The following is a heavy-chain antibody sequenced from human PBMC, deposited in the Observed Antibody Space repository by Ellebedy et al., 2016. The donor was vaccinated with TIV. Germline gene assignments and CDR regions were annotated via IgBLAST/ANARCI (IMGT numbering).Heavy chain of an antibody. D-gene: IGHD3-10*01. Sequence: GESLKISXAASGSTFSNYWMYWVRQAPGKGLVWVAHINGDGSSLAYADSVKGRFTISRDNAENTLYLELNSLRAEDTAVYYCGRGYSYGSGSAGYWGQGTQVTVSS. CDR1: GSTFSNYW. J-gene: IGHJ4*02. CDR3: GRGYSYGSGSAGY. V-gene: IGHV3-74*01. CDR2: INGDGSSL.